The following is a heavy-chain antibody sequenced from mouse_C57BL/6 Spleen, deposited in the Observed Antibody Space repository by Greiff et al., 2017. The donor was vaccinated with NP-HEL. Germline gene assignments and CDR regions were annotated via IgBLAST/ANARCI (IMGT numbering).Heavy chain of an antibody. J-gene: IGHJ1*03. CDR2: INPSNGGT. D-gene: IGHD1-1*01. Sequence: QVQLKQPGTELVKPGASVKLSCKASGYTFTSYWMHWVKQRPGQGLEWIGNINPSNGGTNYNEKFKSKATLTVDKSSSTAYMQLSSLTSEDSAVYYCANYYGSSSYWYFDVWGTGTTVTVSS. V-gene: IGHV1-53*01. CDR1: GYTFTSYW. CDR3: ANYYGSSSYWYFDV.